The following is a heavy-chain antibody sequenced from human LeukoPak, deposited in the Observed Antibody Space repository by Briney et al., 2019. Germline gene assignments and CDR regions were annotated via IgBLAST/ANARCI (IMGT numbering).Heavy chain of an antibody. CDR3: ARGEGTSGAFDI. CDR2: ISYDGSNK. J-gene: IGHJ3*02. CDR1: GFTFSSYA. V-gene: IGHV3-30-3*01. Sequence: PGGSLRLSCAAFGFTFSSYAMHWVRQAPGKGLEWVAVISYDGSNKYYADSVKGRFTISRDNSKNTLYLQMNSLRAEDTAVYYCARGEGTSGAFDIWGQGTMVTVSS. D-gene: IGHD3-10*01.